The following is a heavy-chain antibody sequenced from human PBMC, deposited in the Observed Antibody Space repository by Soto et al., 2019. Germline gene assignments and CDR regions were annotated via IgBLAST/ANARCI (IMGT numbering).Heavy chain of an antibody. CDR2: ISYDGSNK. D-gene: IGHD3-3*01. V-gene: IGHV3-30-3*01. Sequence: GESLKVSCAASGFTFSSYAMHWVRQAPGKGLEWVAVISYDGSNKYYADSVKGRFTISRDNSKNTLYLQMNSLRAEDTAVYYCARDTNRITIFGEGIMEDYNWFYSWAQGTLVTVSS. J-gene: IGHJ5*01. CDR3: ARDTNRITIFGEGIMEDYNWFYS. CDR1: GFTFSSYA.